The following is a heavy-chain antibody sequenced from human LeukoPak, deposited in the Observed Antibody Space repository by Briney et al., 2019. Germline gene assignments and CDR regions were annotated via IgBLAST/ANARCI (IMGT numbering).Heavy chain of an antibody. J-gene: IGHJ4*02. CDR2: ISYDGSNK. V-gene: IGHV3-30*03. CDR1: GFTFSSYG. D-gene: IGHD2-2*02. CDR3: ARTVRLRLVVPAAIGTTEMFDY. Sequence: PGGSLRLSCAASGFTFSSYGMHWVRQAPGKGLEWVAVISYDGSNKYYADSVKGRFTISRDNSKNTLYLQMNSLRAEDTAVYYCARTVRLRLVVPAAIGTTEMFDYWGQGTLVTVSS.